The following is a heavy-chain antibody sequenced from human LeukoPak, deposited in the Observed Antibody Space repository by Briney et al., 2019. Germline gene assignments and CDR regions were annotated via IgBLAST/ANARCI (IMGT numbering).Heavy chain of an antibody. V-gene: IGHV3-7*04. CDR2: IKRDGSEK. J-gene: IGHJ3*02. CDR3: ARGGCDFDWLKGAFDI. D-gene: IGHD3-9*01. Sequence: PGGSLKISCAASGFTFSTYWMSWVRQAPGKGLEWVANIKRDGSEKFQVDSVKGRFTISRDNAKNSLYLEMNSLRAEDTAVYYCARGGCDFDWLKGAFDIWGQGTMVTVSS. CDR1: GFTFSTYW.